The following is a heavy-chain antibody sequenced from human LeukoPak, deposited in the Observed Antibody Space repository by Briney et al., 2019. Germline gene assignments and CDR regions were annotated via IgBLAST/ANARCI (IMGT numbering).Heavy chain of an antibody. CDR2: ISGTSAYI. CDR1: GFTFSSYG. Sequence: KPGGSLRLSCAGSGFTFSSYGMNWVRQAPGKGLEWVSSISGTSAYIYYADSVRGRFTISRDNAKNSLYLQMNSLRAEDTAVYYCARLWGYCSGGSCYSTPYWGQGTLVTVSS. CDR3: ARLWGYCSGGSCYSTPY. D-gene: IGHD2-15*01. J-gene: IGHJ4*02. V-gene: IGHV3-21*03.